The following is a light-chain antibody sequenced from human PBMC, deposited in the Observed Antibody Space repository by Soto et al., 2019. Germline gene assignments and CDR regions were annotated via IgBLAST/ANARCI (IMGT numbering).Light chain of an antibody. Sequence: EIVLTPSPSTLSLSKGERASLSCRASQSVGSSLAWYQQRPGQAPRLLIYDAFIRATGIPARFSGSESGTDFTLTISSLEPEDFAVYYCQQRSILPLTFGQGT. CDR3: QQRSILPLT. V-gene: IGKV3-11*01. J-gene: IGKJ5*01. CDR1: QSVGSS. CDR2: DAF.